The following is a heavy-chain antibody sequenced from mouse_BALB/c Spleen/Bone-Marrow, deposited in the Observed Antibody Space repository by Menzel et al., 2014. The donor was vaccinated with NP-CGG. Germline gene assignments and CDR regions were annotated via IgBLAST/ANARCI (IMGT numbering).Heavy chain of an antibody. J-gene: IGHJ3*01. D-gene: IGHD2-2*01. CDR1: GFTFSDYY. V-gene: IGHV5-12*02. Sequence: EVQRVESGGGLVQPGGSLKLSCATSGFTFSDYYMYWVRQTPEKRLEWVAYISNGGGSTYYPDTVKGRFTITRDNAKNTLYLQMSRLKSEDTAMYYCERQGINYGYDPFAYWGQGTLVPVS. CDR2: ISNGGGST. CDR3: ERQGINYGYDPFAY.